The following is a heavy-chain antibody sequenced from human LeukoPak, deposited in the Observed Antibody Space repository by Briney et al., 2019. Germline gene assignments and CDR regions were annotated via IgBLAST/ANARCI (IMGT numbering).Heavy chain of an antibody. D-gene: IGHD3-3*01. V-gene: IGHV1-8*03. J-gene: IGHJ6*03. CDR1: GYTFTSYD. CDR3: ARGVRARDTIFGVVTTGGYYYYYMDV. CDR2: MSPNSGNT. Sequence: ASVKVSCKASGYTFTSYDINWVRQATGQGLEWMGWMSPNSGNTGYAQKFQGRVTITRNTSISTAYMELSSLRSEDTAVYYCARGVRARDTIFGVVTTGGYYYYYMDVWGEGTTVTVSS.